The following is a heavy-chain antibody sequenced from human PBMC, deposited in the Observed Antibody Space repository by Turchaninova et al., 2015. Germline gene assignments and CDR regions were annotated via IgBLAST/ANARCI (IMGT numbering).Heavy chain of an antibody. CDR1: GASDATTGAA. J-gene: IGHJ3*02. CDR2: ADYWSSWSN. CDR3: ARGAQNAFDI. Sequence: APDLGRPPHTHHLTEEDTGASDATTGAAGKGTRQYPSRGREWRGRADYWSSWSNNYAVSVKSRITIKPDTSKSQFFLQLQSMTPEDSGIYYCARGAQNAFDIWGQGTLVTVSS. V-gene: IGHV6-1*01.